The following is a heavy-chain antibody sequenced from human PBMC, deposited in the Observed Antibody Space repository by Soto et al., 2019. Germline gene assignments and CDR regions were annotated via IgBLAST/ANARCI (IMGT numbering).Heavy chain of an antibody. Sequence: VQLQQWGAGLLKTSEALSLTCGVHGGTLSNDYWNWVRQTPGKGLEWIGGLTDGAIANYNPPLKGRVTISTETYRNQFPLLLTSLTAADTGVYFCARILSKIHHLPREHWGQGTLVTVSS. CDR3: ARILSKIHHLPREH. D-gene: IGHD2-8*02. CDR2: LTDGAIA. J-gene: IGHJ1*01. CDR1: GGTLSNDY. V-gene: IGHV4-34*02.